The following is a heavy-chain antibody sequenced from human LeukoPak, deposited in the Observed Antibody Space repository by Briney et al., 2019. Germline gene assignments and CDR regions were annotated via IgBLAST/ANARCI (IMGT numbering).Heavy chain of an antibody. V-gene: IGHV3-23*01. Sequence: GGSLRLSCAASGFTFSRYAMSWIRQAPGKGLEWVSAISGSGGSTYYADSVRGRFTISRDNSKNTLYLQMNSLRAEDTAVYYCAKFAVVQSWYFDYWGQGTLVTVSS. CDR3: AKFAVVQSWYFDY. CDR1: GFTFSRYA. J-gene: IGHJ4*02. D-gene: IGHD2-15*01. CDR2: ISGSGGST.